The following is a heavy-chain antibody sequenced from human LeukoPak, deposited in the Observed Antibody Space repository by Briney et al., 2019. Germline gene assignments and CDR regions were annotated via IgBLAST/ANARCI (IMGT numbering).Heavy chain of an antibody. V-gene: IGHV3-23*01. CDR2: ISGSGGTT. Sequence: TGGSLRLSCAASGFTFTSYAMTWVRQAPGKGLGWVSAISGSGGTTYYADSVRGRFTISRDNSKNTLYLQMNSLRAEDTAVYYCAKGLINDWSALENWGQGTLVTVSS. CDR1: GFTFTSYA. J-gene: IGHJ4*02. D-gene: IGHD3-9*01. CDR3: AKGLINDWSALEN.